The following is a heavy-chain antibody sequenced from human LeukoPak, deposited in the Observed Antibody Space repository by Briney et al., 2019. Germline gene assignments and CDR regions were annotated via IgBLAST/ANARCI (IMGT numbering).Heavy chain of an antibody. CDR3: AKDTGITGTMGAAFDI. D-gene: IGHD1-20*01. J-gene: IGHJ3*02. V-gene: IGHV3-53*05. CDR2: IYSGGST. Sequence: GGSLRLSCAASGFTVSSNYMSWVRQAPGKGLEWVSVIYSGGSTYYADSVKGRFTISRDNAKNSLYLQMNSLRAEDTALYYCAKDTGITGTMGAAFDIWGQGTMVTVSS. CDR1: GFTVSSNY.